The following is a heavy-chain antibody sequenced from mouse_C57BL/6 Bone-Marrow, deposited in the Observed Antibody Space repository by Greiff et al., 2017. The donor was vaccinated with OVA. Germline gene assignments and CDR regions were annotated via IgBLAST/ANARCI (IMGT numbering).Heavy chain of an antibody. Sequence: VQLQESGPGLVAPSQSLSITCTVSGFSLTSYGVDWVRQSPGKGLEWLGVIWGVGSTNYNSDLKSRLSISKDNSKSQLFLKMTSLQTDDTAMYYCASSTGTPWFAYWGQGTLVTVSA. CDR3: ASSTGTPWFAY. V-gene: IGHV2-6*01. D-gene: IGHD4-1*02. CDR1: GFSLTSYG. CDR2: IWGVGST. J-gene: IGHJ3*01.